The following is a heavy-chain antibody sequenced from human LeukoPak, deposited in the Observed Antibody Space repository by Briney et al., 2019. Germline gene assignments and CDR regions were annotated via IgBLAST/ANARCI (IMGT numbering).Heavy chain of an antibody. V-gene: IGHV3-66*01. CDR3: ARARRGYSYVLDY. CDR2: IYSDGST. CDR1: GGSFSGYY. Sequence: LSLTCAVYGGSFSGYYMSWVRQAPGKGLEWVSVIYSDGSTYYADSVKGRFTISRDNSKNTLFLQMNSLRAEDTAVYYCARARRGYSYVLDYWGQGTLATVSS. D-gene: IGHD5-18*01. J-gene: IGHJ4*02.